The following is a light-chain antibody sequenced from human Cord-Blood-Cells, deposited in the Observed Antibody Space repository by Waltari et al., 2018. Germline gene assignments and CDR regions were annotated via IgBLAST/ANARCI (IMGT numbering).Light chain of an antibody. CDR2: HVS. J-gene: IGLJ1*01. V-gene: IGLV2-14*03. CDR3: SSYTSSSTYV. Sequence: QSALPQPASVSGSPGQSITISCTGTSSDVGGYNYVSWYQQHPGKAPKFKIYHVSKRHSGVSIRFYGSKSGNTASLTISGLQAEDEADYYCSSYTSSSTYVFGTGTKVTVL. CDR1: SSDVGGYNY.